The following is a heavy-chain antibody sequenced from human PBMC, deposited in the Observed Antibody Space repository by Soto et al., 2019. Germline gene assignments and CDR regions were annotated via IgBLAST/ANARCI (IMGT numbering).Heavy chain of an antibody. Sequence: EVQLVESGGGLVQPGGSLRLSCGASGFTFRTYWLSWVRQVPGKGLEWVANINQDGSEKNYVDSVKGRFTISRDNAKNSLYLQMSSLKAEDMALYYCARDGSTSWSSYDSHGMDVWGQGTTVTVSS. D-gene: IGHD5-18*01. CDR3: ARDGSTSWSSYDSHGMDV. V-gene: IGHV3-7*05. CDR2: INQDGSEK. J-gene: IGHJ6*02. CDR1: GFTFRTYW.